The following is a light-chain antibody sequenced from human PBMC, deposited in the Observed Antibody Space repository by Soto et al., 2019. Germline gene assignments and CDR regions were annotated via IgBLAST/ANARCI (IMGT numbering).Light chain of an antibody. CDR1: ERISTW. V-gene: IGKV1-5*01. J-gene: IGKJ2*01. CDR3: QQYKSYFPYT. Sequence: DIQMTQSPSTLSASVGDSVTITCRASERISTWLAWYQQKPGKAPKLLIYDASTLESGVPSRFSGSGFGTEFPHTISRLQPDDFASYYCQQYKSYFPYTFGQGTKLEI. CDR2: DAS.